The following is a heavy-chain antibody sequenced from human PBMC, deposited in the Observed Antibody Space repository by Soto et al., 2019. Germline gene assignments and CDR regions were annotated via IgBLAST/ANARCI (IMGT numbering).Heavy chain of an antibody. CDR1: GGSMSEYF. V-gene: IGHV4-59*01. Sequence: ASETLSLTCSVSGGSMSEYFWSWIRQSPGKGLEWIGYIYYLGSTDYNPSLKSRVTISVDTSKRQFSLRLTSVTAADTAVYYCARDGYDGSGSPYPAYWGPGTQVTVYS. CDR3: ARDGYDGSGSPYPAY. D-gene: IGHD3-10*01. CDR2: IYYLGST. J-gene: IGHJ4*02.